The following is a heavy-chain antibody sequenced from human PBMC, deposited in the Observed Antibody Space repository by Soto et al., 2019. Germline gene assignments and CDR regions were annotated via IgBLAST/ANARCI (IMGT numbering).Heavy chain of an antibody. D-gene: IGHD6-6*01. V-gene: IGHV1-69*12. CDR3: ARTTLSSSSVPSGNY. CDR1: GGTFSSYA. CDR2: IIPIFGTA. J-gene: IGHJ4*02. Sequence: QVQLVQSGARVKKPGSSVKVSCKASGGTFSSYAISWVRQAPGQGLEWMGGIIPIFGTANYAQKFQGRVKITADESTSKAYMELSSLRSEDTAVYYCARTTLSSSSVPSGNYWGQGTLVTVSS.